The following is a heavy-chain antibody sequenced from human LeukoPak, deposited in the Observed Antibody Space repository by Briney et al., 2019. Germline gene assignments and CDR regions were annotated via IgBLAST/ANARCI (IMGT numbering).Heavy chain of an antibody. D-gene: IGHD3-10*01. J-gene: IGHJ4*02. CDR2: ISGSGDST. Sequence: PGGSLRLSCAASGFTLSSYTMSWVRQAPGKGLQWVSSISGSGDSTYYADSVKGRFSISRDNSKNTLYLQMNGLRAEDTAVYYCAKDLERPMGYYGPQGPYYLGSWGQGALVTVSS. CDR3: AKDLERPMGYYGPQGPYYLGS. V-gene: IGHV3-23*01. CDR1: GFTLSSYT.